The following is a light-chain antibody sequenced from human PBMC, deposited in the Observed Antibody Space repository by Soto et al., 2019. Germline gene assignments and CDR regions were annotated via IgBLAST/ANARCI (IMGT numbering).Light chain of an antibody. V-gene: IGLV2-23*02. Sequence: QSALTQPASVSGSPGQSITISCTGTSSDIGSYNRVSWYQQHPGKAPKLMIYEDTQRPSRVSNRFSGSKSGNTASLTITGLQDENEADYYCCSYAGPTIFVVFGGGTKLTVL. CDR1: SSDIGSYNR. J-gene: IGLJ2*01. CDR3: CSYAGPTIFVV. CDR2: EDT.